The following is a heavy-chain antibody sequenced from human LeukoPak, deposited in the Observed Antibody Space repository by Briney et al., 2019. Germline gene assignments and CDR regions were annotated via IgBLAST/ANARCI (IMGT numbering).Heavy chain of an antibody. CDR1: GGSISSHY. D-gene: IGHD3-3*01. CDR3: ARFKYDFWSGSRSYYFYGMDV. Sequence: SETLSLACTVSGGSISSHYWSWIRQPPGKGLEWIGYIYYSGSTTYTPSLKSRVTISLDTSKNQFSLKLSSVTAADTAVYYCARFKYDFWSGSRSYYFYGMDVWGQGTTVTVSS. J-gene: IGHJ6*02. CDR2: IYYSGST. V-gene: IGHV4-59*08.